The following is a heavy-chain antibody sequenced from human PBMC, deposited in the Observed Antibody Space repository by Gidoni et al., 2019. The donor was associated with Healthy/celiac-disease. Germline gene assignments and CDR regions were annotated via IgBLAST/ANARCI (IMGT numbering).Heavy chain of an antibody. CDR1: GTFSSYA. D-gene: IGHD2-2*01. V-gene: IGHV1-69*06. Sequence: GTFSSYAISWVRQAPGQGLEWKGGIIPIFGTANYARKFQGRVTITADKSTSTAYMELSSLRSEDTAVYYCARDLEGYCSSTSCSFLPTDVWGQGTTVTVSS. CDR3: ARDLEGYCSSTSCSFLPTDV. CDR2: IIPIFGTA. J-gene: IGHJ6*02.